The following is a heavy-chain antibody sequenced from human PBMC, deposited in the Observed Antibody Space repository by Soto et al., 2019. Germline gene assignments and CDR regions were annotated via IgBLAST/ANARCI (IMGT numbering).Heavy chain of an antibody. D-gene: IGHD3-10*01. J-gene: IGHJ6*02. CDR3: ARDTLGMVRGVRPYYYGMDV. Sequence: GGSLRLSCAASGFTFSSYGTHWVRQAPGKGLEWVAVIWYDGSNKDYADSVKGRFTISRDNSKNTLYLQMNSLRAEDTAVYYCARDTLGMVRGVRPYYYGMDVWGQGTTVTVSS. V-gene: IGHV3-33*01. CDR1: GFTFSSYG. CDR2: IWYDGSNK.